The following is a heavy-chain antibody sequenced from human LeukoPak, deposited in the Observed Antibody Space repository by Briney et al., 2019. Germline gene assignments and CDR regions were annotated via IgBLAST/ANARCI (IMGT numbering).Heavy chain of an antibody. J-gene: IGHJ6*02. CDR2: IYYSGST. CDR1: GGSISSGGYY. D-gene: IGHD1-26*01. Sequence: SETLSPTCTVSGGSISSGGYYWSWIRQHPGKGLEWIGYIYYSGSTYYNPSLKSRVTISVDTSKNQFSLKLSSVTAADTAVYYCARELGGGGSYYYYYYYGMDVWGQGTTVTVSS. V-gene: IGHV4-31*03. CDR3: ARELGGGGSYYYYYYYGMDV.